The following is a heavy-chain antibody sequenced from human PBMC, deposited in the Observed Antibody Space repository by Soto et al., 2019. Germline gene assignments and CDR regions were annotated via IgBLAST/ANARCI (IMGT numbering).Heavy chain of an antibody. Sequence: SETLSLTCTVSGGPVSSGSYYWSWIRQPPGKGLEWIGYIYYSGSTNYNPSLKSRVTISVDTSKNQFSLKLSSVTAADTAVYYCARDRVWELLHAFDIWGQGTMVTV. V-gene: IGHV4-61*01. CDR1: GGPVSSGSYY. CDR2: IYYSGST. CDR3: ARDRVWELLHAFDI. J-gene: IGHJ3*02. D-gene: IGHD1-26*01.